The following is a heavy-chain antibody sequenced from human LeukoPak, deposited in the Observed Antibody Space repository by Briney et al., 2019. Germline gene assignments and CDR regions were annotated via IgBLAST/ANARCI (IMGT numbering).Heavy chain of an antibody. CDR2: ISYDGSNK. CDR1: GFTFSSYG. V-gene: IGHV3-30*03. Sequence: GGSLRLSCAASGFTFSSYGMHWVRQAPGKGLEWVAVISYDGSNKYYADSVKGRFTISRDNSKNTLHLQMNSLRAEDTAVYYCARATAAYQYYFDYWGQGTLVTVSS. J-gene: IGHJ4*02. CDR3: ARATAAYQYYFDY. D-gene: IGHD2-21*01.